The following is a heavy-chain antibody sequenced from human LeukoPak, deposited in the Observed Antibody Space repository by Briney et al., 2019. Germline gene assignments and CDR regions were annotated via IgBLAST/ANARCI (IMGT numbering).Heavy chain of an antibody. V-gene: IGHV3-21*01. CDR3: ARGEWFGELYGMGWFDP. D-gene: IGHD3-10*01. CDR1: GFTFSSYS. CDR2: ISSSSSYI. Sequence: PGGSLRLSCAASGFTFSSYSMNWVRQAPGKGLEWVSSISSSSSYIYYAASVKGRFTISRDNAKNSLYLQMNSLRAEDTAVYYCARGEWFGELYGMGWFDPWGQGTLVTVSS. J-gene: IGHJ5*02.